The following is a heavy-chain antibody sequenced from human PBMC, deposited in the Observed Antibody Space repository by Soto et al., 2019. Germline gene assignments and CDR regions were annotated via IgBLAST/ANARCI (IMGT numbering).Heavy chain of an antibody. CDR3: VRGKSYSVYDF. J-gene: IGHJ4*02. CDR1: GGSMTGHA. V-gene: IGHV4-4*07. Sequence: SETLSLTCSVSGGSMTGHAWVWIRQAAGKGLEWIGHFYPSGSASYNPTLRSRHTMSLDTSHNHFFLNLTSATTADTAVYYCVRGKSYSVYDFWGPGTLVTVSS. D-gene: IGHD5-12*01. CDR2: FYPSGSA.